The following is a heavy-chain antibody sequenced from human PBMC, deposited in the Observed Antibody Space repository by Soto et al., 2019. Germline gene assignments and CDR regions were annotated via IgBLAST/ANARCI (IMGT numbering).Heavy chain of an antibody. CDR3: ARGITMIVVGPNPDAFDI. D-gene: IGHD3-22*01. Sequence: ASVKVSCKASGYTFTSYYMHWVRRAPGQGLEWMGIINPSGGSTSYAQKFQGRVTMTRDSSTSTVYMELSSLRSEDTSVYYCARGITMIVVGPNPDAFDIWGQGTMVTVS. CDR1: GYTFTSYY. V-gene: IGHV1-46*01. J-gene: IGHJ3*02. CDR2: INPSGGST.